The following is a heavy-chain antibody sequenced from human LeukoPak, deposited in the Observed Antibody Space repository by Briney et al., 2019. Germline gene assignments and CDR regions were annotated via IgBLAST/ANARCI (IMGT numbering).Heavy chain of an antibody. D-gene: IGHD5-18*01. Sequence: GGSLRLSCAASGFTVSDNYMSWVRQAPGKGLDWVSIIYSDGRTFYADSVKGRFTISRDNSKNTMYLQMNSLRVEDTAVYYCARDPGYSYGYDYWGQGTLVTVSS. CDR1: GFTVSDNY. CDR3: ARDPGYSYGYDY. V-gene: IGHV3-66*01. J-gene: IGHJ4*02. CDR2: IYSDGRT.